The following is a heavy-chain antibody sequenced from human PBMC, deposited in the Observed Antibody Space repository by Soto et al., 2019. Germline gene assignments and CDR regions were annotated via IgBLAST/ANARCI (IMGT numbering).Heavy chain of an antibody. CDR3: ARERGGATATLDYYYFYMDV. CDR1: GDSFNDYY. V-gene: IGHV1-2*04. Sequence: QVQLVQSGAEVRKPGASVTVSCRSSGDSFNDYYIHWVRQAPGQGFEWMGWINPNGGVTKYAQKFQGWVSMPRDTSIRTVYMQLSRLRSDDTAVYYCARERGGATATLDYYYFYMDVWGTGTTVTVSS. D-gene: IGHD5-12*01. CDR2: INPNGGVT. J-gene: IGHJ6*03.